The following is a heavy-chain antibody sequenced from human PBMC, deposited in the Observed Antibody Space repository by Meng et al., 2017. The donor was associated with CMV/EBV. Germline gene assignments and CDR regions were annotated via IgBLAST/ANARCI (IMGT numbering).Heavy chain of an antibody. Sequence: QGQLVESGGGVVQPGRSLRLSCAAPGFTFSSYAMHWVRQAPGKGLEWVAVISYDGSNKYYADSVKGRFTISRDNSKNTLYLQMNSLRAEDTAVYYCARDIHGALDYWGQGTLVTVSS. J-gene: IGHJ4*02. CDR2: ISYDGSNK. V-gene: IGHV3-30-3*01. D-gene: IGHD4-17*01. CDR1: GFTFSSYA. CDR3: ARDIHGALDY.